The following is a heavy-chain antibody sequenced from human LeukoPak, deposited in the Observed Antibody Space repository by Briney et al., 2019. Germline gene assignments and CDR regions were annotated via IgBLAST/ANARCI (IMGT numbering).Heavy chain of an antibody. J-gene: IGHJ3*02. CDR2: IYTSGST. CDR3: ARDWLGYSYGTFDI. D-gene: IGHD5-18*01. Sequence: SETLSLTCTVSGAPISSGSYYWSWLRQPAGKGLEWIGRIYTSGSTNYNPSLKSRVTISVDTSKNQFSLKLSSVTAADTAVYYCARDWLGYSYGTFDIWGQGTMVTVSS. V-gene: IGHV4-61*02. CDR1: GAPISSGSYY.